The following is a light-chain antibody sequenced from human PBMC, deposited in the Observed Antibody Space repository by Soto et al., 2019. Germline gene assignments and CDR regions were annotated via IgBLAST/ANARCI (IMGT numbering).Light chain of an antibody. J-gene: IGKJ1*01. V-gene: IGKV1-5*03. CDR1: QTVSTW. Sequence: DIQMTQSPSTLSASVGDRVAITCRASQTVSTWLAWYQQKPGKAPKLLIYKASSLESGVPSRFSGRGSGTEFTLTISSLQPDDFATYYCQQYDDFPWTFGPGTKVEIK. CDR3: QQYDDFPWT. CDR2: KAS.